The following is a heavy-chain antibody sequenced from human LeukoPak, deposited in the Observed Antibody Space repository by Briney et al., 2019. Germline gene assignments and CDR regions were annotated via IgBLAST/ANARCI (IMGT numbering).Heavy chain of an antibody. J-gene: IGHJ3*02. CDR3: ARDEQLVSRVGAFDI. CDR1: GGSISSSSYY. CDR2: IYYSGST. Sequence: PSETLSLTCTVSGGSISSSSYYWGWIRQPPGKGLEWIGSIYYSGSTYYNPSLKSRVTISVDTSKNQFSLKLSSVTAADTAVYYCARDEQLVSRVGAFDIWGQGTMVTVSS. D-gene: IGHD6-6*01. V-gene: IGHV4-39*07.